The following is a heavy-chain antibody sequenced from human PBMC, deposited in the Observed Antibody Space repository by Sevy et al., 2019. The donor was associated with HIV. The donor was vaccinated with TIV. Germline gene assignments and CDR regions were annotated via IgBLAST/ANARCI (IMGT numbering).Heavy chain of an antibody. D-gene: IGHD3-10*01. Sequence: GGSLRLSCAASGFTFSIYSMNWVRQAPGKGLGWVSSSSSSSNYIYYADSVKGRFTISRDNAKNSLKLQRNSLRAEDKAVYYCARDGGRITMVKGVLAYYHGMDVWGQGTTVTVSS. CDR1: GFTFSIYS. CDR3: ARDGGRITMVKGVLAYYHGMDV. J-gene: IGHJ6*02. CDR2: SSSSSNYI. V-gene: IGHV3-21*01.